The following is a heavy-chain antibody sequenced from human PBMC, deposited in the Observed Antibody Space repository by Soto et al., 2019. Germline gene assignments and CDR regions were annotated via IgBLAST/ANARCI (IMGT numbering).Heavy chain of an antibody. CDR2: IGSKGQNYAT. Sequence: EVQLVESGGGLVQPGGSLKLSCAASGFSFSDSAMHWVRQASGKGLEWVGRIGSKGQNYATTYAASVKARFIISTDESKNTAQLQMNSLKTEDTAVYYCTKYSGTSSAPAALGQGTLVTVSS. J-gene: IGHJ5*02. CDR1: GFSFSDSA. D-gene: IGHD1-26*01. CDR3: TKYSGTSSAPAA. V-gene: IGHV3-73*02.